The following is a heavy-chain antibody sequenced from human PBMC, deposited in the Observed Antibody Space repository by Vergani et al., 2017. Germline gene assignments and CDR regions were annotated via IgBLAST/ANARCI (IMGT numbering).Heavy chain of an antibody. D-gene: IGHD2-15*01. Sequence: QVKLQESGPGLLKPSQTLCLTCTVSGESIRSGSHYWSWIRQPAGKGPEWIGHIHTGGSTDLNPSFKSRVSISVDTSKSQFSLKLNSVTVADTAVYYCARSRRYCTGGSCPAIWGQGTLVTVSS. CDR1: GESIRSGSHY. V-gene: IGHV4-61*02. CDR2: IHTGGST. CDR3: ARSRRYCTGGSCPAI. J-gene: IGHJ4*02.